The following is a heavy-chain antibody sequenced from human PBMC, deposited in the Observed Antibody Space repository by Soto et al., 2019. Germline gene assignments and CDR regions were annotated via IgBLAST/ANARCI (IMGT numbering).Heavy chain of an antibody. Sequence: GGSLRLSCAASEFTFSSYGMHWVHQAPGKGLEWVAVIWYDGSNKYYADSVKGRFTISRDNSKNTLYLQMNSLRAEDTAVYYCARGGGVVPAATTDAFDIWGQGTMVTVSS. D-gene: IGHD2-2*01. CDR2: IWYDGSNK. CDR3: ARGGGVVPAATTDAFDI. V-gene: IGHV3-33*01. CDR1: EFTFSSYG. J-gene: IGHJ3*02.